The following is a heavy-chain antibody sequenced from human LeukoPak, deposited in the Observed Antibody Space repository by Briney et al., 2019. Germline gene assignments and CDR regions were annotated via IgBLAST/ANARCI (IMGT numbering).Heavy chain of an antibody. CDR1: GYRFTSYW. V-gene: IGHV5-51*01. J-gene: IGHJ4*02. D-gene: IGHD5-18*01. CDR2: IYPGDSDT. CDR3: ARHPSGNTAMAPS. Sequence: GESLKISFKGSGYRFTSYWIGWVRPMPGKGLEWMGIIYPGDSDTRYSPSFQGQVTISADKSISTAYLQWSSLKASDTAMYYCARHPSGNTAMAPSWGQGTLVTVSS.